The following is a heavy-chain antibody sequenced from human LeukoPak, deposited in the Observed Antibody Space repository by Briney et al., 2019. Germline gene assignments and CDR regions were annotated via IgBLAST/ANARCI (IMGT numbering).Heavy chain of an antibody. CDR1: GFTFSSYG. D-gene: IGHD6-6*01. J-gene: IGHJ4*02. Sequence: AGGSLRLSCAASGFTFSSYGMHWVRQAPGKGREWGAVISNDGRNKNYEDSVKGRFPISRANAKNSLYLQMNILRAEDTAVYYCARDPDAVIAASFDYWGQGTLVTVSS. CDR3: ARDPDAVIAASFDY. CDR2: ISNDGRNK. V-gene: IGHV3-30*03.